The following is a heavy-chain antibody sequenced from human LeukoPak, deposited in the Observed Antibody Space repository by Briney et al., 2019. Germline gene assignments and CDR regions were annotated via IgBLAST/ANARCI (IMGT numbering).Heavy chain of an antibody. CDR3: ARDMVRGIVAFDI. V-gene: IGHV4-61*02. J-gene: IGHJ3*02. CDR2: IYTSGST. CDR1: GGSISSGSYY. Sequence: SQTLSLTCTVSGGSISSGSYYWSWIRQPAGKGLEWIGRIYTSGSTNYNPSLKSRVTISVDTSKNQFSLKLSSVTAADTAVYYCARDMVRGIVAFDIWGQGTMVTVSS. D-gene: IGHD3-10*01.